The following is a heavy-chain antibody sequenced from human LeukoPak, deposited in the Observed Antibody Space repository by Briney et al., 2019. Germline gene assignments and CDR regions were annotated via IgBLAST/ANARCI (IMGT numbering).Heavy chain of an antibody. J-gene: IGHJ5*02. CDR2: IYYSGST. D-gene: IGHD3-22*01. CDR1: GGSISSYY. V-gene: IGHV4-59*01. Sequence: SETLSLTCTVSGGSISSYYWSWIRQPPGKGLEWIGYIYYSGSTNYNPSLKSRVTISVDTSKNQFSLKLSSVTAADTAVYYCARRGTYYYDSSGYYYFREWFDPWGQGTLVTVSS. CDR3: ARRGTYYYDSSGYYYFREWFDP.